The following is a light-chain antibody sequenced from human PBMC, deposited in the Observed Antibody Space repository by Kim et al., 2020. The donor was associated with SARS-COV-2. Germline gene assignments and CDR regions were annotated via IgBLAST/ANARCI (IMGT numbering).Light chain of an antibody. CDR1: QSVSSSY. V-gene: IGKV3-20*01. J-gene: IGKJ2*01. CDR3: QQYGNSPFT. Sequence: EIVLTQSPGTLSLSPGERVTPSCRASQSVSSSYLAWYQQKPGQAPRLLIYSASFRATDIPDRFSGSGSATDFTLTISRLEPEDSAVYYCQQYGNSPFTFGQGTKLEI. CDR2: SAS.